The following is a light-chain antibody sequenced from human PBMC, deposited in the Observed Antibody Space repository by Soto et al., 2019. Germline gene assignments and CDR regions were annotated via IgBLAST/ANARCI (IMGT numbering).Light chain of an antibody. CDR1: SSDVGGYNY. Sequence: QSVLTQPRSVSGSPGQSVTISCTGTSSDVGGYNYVSWYQQHPGKAPKLMIYDVSKRPSGFPDRFSGSKSGNTASLTISGLQAEDEADYYCCSYAGSYTLVFGGGTKVTVL. CDR2: DVS. J-gene: IGLJ2*01. CDR3: CSYAGSYTLV. V-gene: IGLV2-11*01.